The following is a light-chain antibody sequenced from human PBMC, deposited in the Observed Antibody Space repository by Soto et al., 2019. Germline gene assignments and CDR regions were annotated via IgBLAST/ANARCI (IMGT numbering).Light chain of an antibody. V-gene: IGKV3-20*01. CDR3: QHHGTALWT. J-gene: IGKJ1*01. CDR2: GAS. CDR1: QSVSSSF. Sequence: EIMLTQSPGTLSLSPGERATLSCRASQSVSSSFLAWYPHKPGQAPRLLIYGASIRATGIPDRFSGSGSGTDFTLTISRLEPEDFAMYLCQHHGTALWTFGQGTKVEIK.